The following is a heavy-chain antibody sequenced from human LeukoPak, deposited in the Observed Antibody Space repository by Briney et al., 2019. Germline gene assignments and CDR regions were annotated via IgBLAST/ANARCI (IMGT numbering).Heavy chain of an antibody. CDR2: IPYDASNK. J-gene: IGHJ6*02. V-gene: IGHV3-30*18. Sequence: PGGSLRLSCAASGFTFSSYGMHWVRQAPGKGLEWAAVIPYDASNKYYADHVKGRFTISRDNSKNTLHLQMNSLRAEDTAVHYCAKDEDYGEDDYCMDVCGQGATVTVSS. D-gene: IGHD4-17*01. CDR3: AKDEDYGEDDYCMDV. CDR1: GFTFSSYG.